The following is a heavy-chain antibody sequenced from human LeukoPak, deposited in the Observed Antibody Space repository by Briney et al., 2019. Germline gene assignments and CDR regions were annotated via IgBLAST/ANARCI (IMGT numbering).Heavy chain of an antibody. Sequence: ASVKVSCKASGYTFTGYYMHWVRQAPGQGLEWMGWINPNSGGTNYAQKFQGRVTMTRDTSISTAYMELSRLRSDDTAVYYCARGIPGYCSNTSCYKKLGAFDIWGQGTMVTVSS. CDR3: ARGIPGYCSNTSCYKKLGAFDI. V-gene: IGHV1-2*02. J-gene: IGHJ3*02. CDR2: INPNSGGT. D-gene: IGHD2-2*02. CDR1: GYTFTGYY.